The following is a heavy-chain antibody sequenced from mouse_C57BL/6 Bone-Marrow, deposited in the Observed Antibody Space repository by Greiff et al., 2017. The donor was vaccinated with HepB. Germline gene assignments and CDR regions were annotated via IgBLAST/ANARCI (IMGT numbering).Heavy chain of an antibody. CDR1: GFTFSDYY. D-gene: IGHD2-9*01. Sequence: EVKLVESEGGLVQPGSSMKLSCTASGFTFSDYYMAWVRQVPEKGLEWVANINYDGSSTYYLDSLKSRFIISRDNAKNILYLQMSSLKSEDTATYYCARAYYGYLYAMDYWGQGTSVTVSS. CDR2: INYDGSST. CDR3: ARAYYGYLYAMDY. J-gene: IGHJ4*01. V-gene: IGHV5-16*01.